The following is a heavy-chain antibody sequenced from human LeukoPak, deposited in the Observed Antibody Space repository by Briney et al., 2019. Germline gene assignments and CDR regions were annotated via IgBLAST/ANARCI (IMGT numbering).Heavy chain of an antibody. V-gene: IGHV3-21*01. CDR2: ISTISSYI. CDR3: AKEKNYGFSARPDPFDS. CDR1: GFPFSSYS. Sequence: PGGSLRLSCAASGFPFSSYSLNWVRQAPGKGLEWVSSISTISSYIYYADSVKGRFTISRDNAKNSLYLQMNSLRAEDTAVYYCAKEKNYGFSARPDPFDSWGQGTLVTVSS. D-gene: IGHD3-10*01. J-gene: IGHJ4*02.